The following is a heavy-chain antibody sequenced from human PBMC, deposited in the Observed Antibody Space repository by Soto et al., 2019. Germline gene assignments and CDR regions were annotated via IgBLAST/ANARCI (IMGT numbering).Heavy chain of an antibody. Sequence: QVQLVQSGAEVKKPGSSVKVSCKASGGTFSSYAISWVRQAPGQGLEWLGGIIPIFGTANYAQKLQGRVTITADESTSTAYMELSSLRSEDTAVYYCASGGFAELLPQLGYYGMDVWGQGTTVTVSS. CDR3: ASGGFAELLPQLGYYGMDV. V-gene: IGHV1-69*12. CDR2: IIPIFGTA. J-gene: IGHJ6*02. D-gene: IGHD3-10*01. CDR1: GGTFSSYA.